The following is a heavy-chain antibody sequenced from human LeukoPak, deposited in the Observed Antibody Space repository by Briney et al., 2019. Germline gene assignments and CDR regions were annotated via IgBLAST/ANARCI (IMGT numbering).Heavy chain of an antibody. CDR1: GYTFTGYY. D-gene: IGHD1-26*01. V-gene: IGHV1-2*02. CDR2: INPNSGGT. CDR3: ARYSGSYYTDY. Sequence: ASVKVSCKTSGYTFTGYYMHWVRQAPGQGLEWMGWINPNSGGTNYAQKFQGRVTMTRDTSISTAYMELRSLRSDDTAVYYCARYSGSYYTDYWGQGTLVTVSS. J-gene: IGHJ4*02.